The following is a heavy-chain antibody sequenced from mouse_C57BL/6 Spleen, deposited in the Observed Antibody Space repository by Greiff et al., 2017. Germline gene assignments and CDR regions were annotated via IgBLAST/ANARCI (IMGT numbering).Heavy chain of an antibody. CDR3: ARGTFLYWYFDV. Sequence: EVKLVESGGGLVKPGGSLKLSCAASGFTFSSYAMSWVRQTPEKRLEWVATISDGGSYTYYPDNVKGRFTISRDNAKNNLYLQMSHLKSEDTAMYYCARGTFLYWYFDVWGTGTTVTVSS. CDR1: GFTFSSYA. CDR2: ISDGGSYT. V-gene: IGHV5-4*03. D-gene: IGHD3-3*01. J-gene: IGHJ1*03.